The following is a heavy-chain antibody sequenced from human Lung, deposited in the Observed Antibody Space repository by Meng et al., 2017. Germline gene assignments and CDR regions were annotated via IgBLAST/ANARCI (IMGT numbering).Heavy chain of an antibody. J-gene: IGHJ4*02. Sequence: VKVQGWGGGRLKLSDALFLTCVGPGGSFSDYYWSWIRQPPGKGLEWIWEINHSGSTNYNPSLESRATISVDTSQNNLSLKLSSVTAADSAVYCCARGPTTMAHDFDYWGQGTLVTVSS. CDR1: GGSFSDYY. CDR3: ARGPTTMAHDFDY. CDR2: INHSGST. D-gene: IGHD4-11*01. V-gene: IGHV4-34*01.